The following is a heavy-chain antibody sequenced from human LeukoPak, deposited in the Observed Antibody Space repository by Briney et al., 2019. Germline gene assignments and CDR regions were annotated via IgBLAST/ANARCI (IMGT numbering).Heavy chain of an antibody. CDR1: GGSASSGDYF. CDR2: IYYSGTT. V-gene: IGHV4-30-4*01. J-gene: IGHJ4*02. D-gene: IGHD6-19*01. Sequence: SETLSLTCTVSGGSASSGDYFWSWIRQPPGKGLEWIGYIYYSGTTYYNPSLKSRVTISVDTSKNQFSLNLSSVTAADTAVYFCARETMAGHFDYWGQGTLVTVSS. CDR3: ARETMAGHFDY.